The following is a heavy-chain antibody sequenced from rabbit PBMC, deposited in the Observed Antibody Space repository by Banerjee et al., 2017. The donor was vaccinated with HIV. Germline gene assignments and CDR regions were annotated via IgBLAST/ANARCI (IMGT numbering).Heavy chain of an antibody. D-gene: IGHD6-1*01. CDR1: GFSFSSSYW. Sequence: QSLEESGGDLVKPGASLTLTCTASGFSFSSSYWICWVRQAPGKGLEWIACIYAGSGGSTYYASWAKGRFTISKTSSTTVTLQMTSLTAADTATYFCARDVGYDGYDLWGPGTLVTVS. CDR2: IYAGSGGST. CDR3: ARDVGYDGYDL. V-gene: IGHV1S40*01. J-gene: IGHJ6*01.